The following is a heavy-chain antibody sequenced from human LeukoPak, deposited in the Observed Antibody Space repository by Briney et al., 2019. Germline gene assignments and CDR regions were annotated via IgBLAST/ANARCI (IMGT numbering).Heavy chain of an antibody. Sequence: ASVKVSCKASGYTFTSYGISWVRQAPGQGLEWMGWISAYNGNTNYAQKLQGRVTMTTDTSTSTAYMELRSLRSDDTAVYYCARVVPPMVRGRYYFDYWGQGTLVTVSS. CDR3: ARVVPPMVRGRYYFDY. V-gene: IGHV1-18*01. J-gene: IGHJ4*02. CDR2: ISAYNGNT. D-gene: IGHD3-10*01. CDR1: GYTFTSYG.